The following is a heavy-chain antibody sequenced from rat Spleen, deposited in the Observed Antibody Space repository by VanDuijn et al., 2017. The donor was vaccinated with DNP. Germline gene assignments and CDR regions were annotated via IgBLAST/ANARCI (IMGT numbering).Heavy chain of an antibody. J-gene: IGHJ2*01. V-gene: IGHV5-22*01. Sequence: EVQLVESGGGLVQPGRSLKLSCAASGFTFRDHYMAWVRQIPQKGLEWVASISYAGRDTYYGGSFQGRFTISRDNAKSTLYLQMNSLRSEDMATYYCARHEDTRGGLFDYWGQGVMVTVSS. CDR3: ARHEDTRGGLFDY. CDR1: GFTFRDHY. CDR2: ISYAGRDT. D-gene: IGHD1-7*01.